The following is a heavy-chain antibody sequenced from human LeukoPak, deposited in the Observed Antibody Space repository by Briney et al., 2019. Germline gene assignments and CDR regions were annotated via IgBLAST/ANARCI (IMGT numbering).Heavy chain of an antibody. V-gene: IGHV3-11*06. CDR3: ARDRRGYSYGRYFDY. CDR2: ISSSSSYI. J-gene: IGHJ4*02. CDR1: GFTFSDYY. Sequence: GGSLRLSCAASGFTFSDYYMSWIRQAPGKGLEWVSSISSSSSYIYYADSVKGRFTISRDNAKNSLYLQMNSLRAEDTAVYYCARDRRGYSYGRYFDYWGQGTLVTVSS. D-gene: IGHD5-18*01.